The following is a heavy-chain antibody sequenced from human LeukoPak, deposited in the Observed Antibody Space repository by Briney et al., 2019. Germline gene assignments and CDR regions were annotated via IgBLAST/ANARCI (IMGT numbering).Heavy chain of an antibody. CDR2: IIPIFGTA. Sequence: ASVKVSCKASGGTFSSYAISWVRQAPGQGPEWMGGIIPIFGTANYAQKFQGRVTITADESTSTAYMELSSLRSEDTAVYYCARSPPDYDILTGYSYFDYWGQGTLVTVSS. CDR3: ARSPPDYDILTGYSYFDY. V-gene: IGHV1-69*13. CDR1: GGTFSSYA. D-gene: IGHD3-9*01. J-gene: IGHJ4*02.